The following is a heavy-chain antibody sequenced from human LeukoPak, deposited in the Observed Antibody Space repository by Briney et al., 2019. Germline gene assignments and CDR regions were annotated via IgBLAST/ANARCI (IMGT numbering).Heavy chain of an antibody. CDR2: IRYDGSNK. Sequence: PGGSLRLSCVASGFTFSSYGMHWVRQAPGKGLEWVAFIRYDGSNKDYADSVKGRFTISRDNSKNTLSLQMNSLRAEDTAVYYCAKGDTTWELPHDYWGQGTLVTVSS. CDR3: AKGDTTWELPHDY. V-gene: IGHV3-30*02. D-gene: IGHD1-26*01. J-gene: IGHJ4*02. CDR1: GFTFSSYG.